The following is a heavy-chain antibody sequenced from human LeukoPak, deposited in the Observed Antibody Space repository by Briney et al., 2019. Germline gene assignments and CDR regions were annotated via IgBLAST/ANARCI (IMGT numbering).Heavy chain of an antibody. Sequence: GGSLRLSCATSGFTFSSYSMNWVRQAPGKGLEWVSSISSSSSYIYYADSVKGRFTISRDNAKNSLYLQMNSLRAEDTAVYYCARVYCSSTSCYGGYFDYWGQGTLVTVSS. J-gene: IGHJ4*02. CDR3: ARVYCSSTSCYGGYFDY. D-gene: IGHD2-2*01. V-gene: IGHV3-21*01. CDR2: ISSSSSYI. CDR1: GFTFSSYS.